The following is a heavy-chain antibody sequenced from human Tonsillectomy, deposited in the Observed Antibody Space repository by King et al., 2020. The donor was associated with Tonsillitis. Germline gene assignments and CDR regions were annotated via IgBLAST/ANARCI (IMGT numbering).Heavy chain of an antibody. CDR3: ARLRYGPGSQAYY. V-gene: IGHV4-39*01. CDR1: GVSISSSSYY. CDR2: SAYSGST. D-gene: IGHD3-10*01. J-gene: IGHJ4*02. Sequence: QLQESGPGLVKPSGTLSLTCTISGVSISSSSYYRGWIRQPPEKGLGWIGTSAYSGSTYYNPSLKSRVTISVDTSKNQFSLKLSSLTAADTPVYYCARLRYGPGSQAYYWGQGTLVTASP.